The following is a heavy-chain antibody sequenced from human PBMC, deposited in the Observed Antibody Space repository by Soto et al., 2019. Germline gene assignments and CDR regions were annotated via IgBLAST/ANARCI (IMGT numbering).Heavy chain of an antibody. CDR2: IYYSGST. Sequence: PSETLSLTCTVSGGSSSSYYWSWIRQPPGKGLEWIGYIYYSGSTNYNPSLKSRVTISVDTSKNQFSLKLSSVTAADTAVYYCARQDYDYYMDVWGKGTTVTVSS. J-gene: IGHJ6*03. CDR1: GGSSSSYY. CDR3: ARQDYDYYMDV. V-gene: IGHV4-59*08.